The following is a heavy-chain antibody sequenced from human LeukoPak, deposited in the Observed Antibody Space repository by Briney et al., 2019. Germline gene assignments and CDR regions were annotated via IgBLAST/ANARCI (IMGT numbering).Heavy chain of an antibody. D-gene: IGHD6-6*01. J-gene: IGHJ1*01. CDR2: ISYDGSNK. CDR1: GFTFINYA. V-gene: IGHV3-30*04. Sequence: GGSLRLSCAASGFTFINYAIHWVRQAPGKGLEWVAVISYDGSNKYYTDSVKGRFTISRDNSKNTLYLQMNSLRPEDTAVYYCARAPGSSSTAEYFQHWGQGTLVTVSS. CDR3: ARAPGSSSTAEYFQH.